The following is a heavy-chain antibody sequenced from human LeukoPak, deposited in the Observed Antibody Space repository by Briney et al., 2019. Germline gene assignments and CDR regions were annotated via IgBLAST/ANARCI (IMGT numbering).Heavy chain of an antibody. CDR2: IYYSGST. Sequence: PSQTLSLTCTVSGGSISSGGYYWSWIRQHPGKGLEWIGYIYYSGSTYYNPSLKSRVTISVDTSKNQFSLKLSSVTAADTAVYYCASTAPLYGDYAPYYFDCWGQGTLVTVSS. D-gene: IGHD4-17*01. CDR3: ASTAPLYGDYAPYYFDC. J-gene: IGHJ4*02. CDR1: GGSISSGGYY. V-gene: IGHV4-31*03.